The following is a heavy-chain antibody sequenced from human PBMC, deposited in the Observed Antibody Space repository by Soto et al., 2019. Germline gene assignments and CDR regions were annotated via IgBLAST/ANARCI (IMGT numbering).Heavy chain of an antibody. Sequence: QLQLQESGPGLVKSSESLSLTCTVSGGSISKSYYFWGWIPQGPGKGLVWIASILYGGTTSDNSSLRSRLAISVDVSKTQCPLDLNVVIAVDTAVYYCAGLGWWNGDSDYWGQGTLGTVSS. J-gene: IGHJ4*02. CDR2: ILYGGTT. D-gene: IGHD1-1*01. CDR3: AGLGWWNGDSDY. V-gene: IGHV4-39*01. CDR1: GGSISKSYYF.